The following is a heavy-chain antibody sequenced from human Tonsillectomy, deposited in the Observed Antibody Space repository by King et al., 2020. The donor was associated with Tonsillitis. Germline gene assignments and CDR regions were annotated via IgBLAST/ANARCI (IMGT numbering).Heavy chain of an antibody. V-gene: IGHV3-23*04. CDR1: GFTFSMSP. D-gene: IGHD2-21*01. CDR2: ISGSGGSR. J-gene: IGHJ5*02. Sequence: VQLVESGGGLVQPGGSLRLSCEVSGFTFSMSPMTWVRQAPGKGLEWVSAISGSGGSRYYAFSVKGRFTISRDDSKNTLYLQMSSQRAEDTALYYCAKKGVEIRSPFDPWGQGTRVTVST. CDR3: AKKGVEIRSPFDP.